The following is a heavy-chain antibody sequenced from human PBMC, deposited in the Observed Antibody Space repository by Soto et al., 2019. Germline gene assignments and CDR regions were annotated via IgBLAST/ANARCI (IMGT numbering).Heavy chain of an antibody. Sequence: PGESLKISCKASGFNFGGSWIGWVRQMPGKGLEWMGIIHPGASDTRYSPSLQGQVTMSADKSINTAYLQWRSLKPSDTATYYCAKGGLIGTPPEYWGQGTRVTVSS. V-gene: IGHV5-51*01. CDR1: GFNFGGSW. CDR2: IHPGASDT. CDR3: AKGGLIGTPPEY. J-gene: IGHJ4*02. D-gene: IGHD1-7*01.